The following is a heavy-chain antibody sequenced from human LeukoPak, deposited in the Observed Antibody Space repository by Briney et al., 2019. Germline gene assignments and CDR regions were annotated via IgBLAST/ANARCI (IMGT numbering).Heavy chain of an antibody. Sequence: GGSPRLSCAASGFTFSDYTMNWVRQAPGKGLEWISYIDISSSSTYYVDSVKGRFTISRDNAKNSLYLQMSSLRAEDTALYYCARGPRLFDPWGQGTLVTVSS. CDR3: ARGPRLFDP. CDR2: IDISSSST. V-gene: IGHV3-48*01. J-gene: IGHJ5*02. CDR1: GFTFSDYT.